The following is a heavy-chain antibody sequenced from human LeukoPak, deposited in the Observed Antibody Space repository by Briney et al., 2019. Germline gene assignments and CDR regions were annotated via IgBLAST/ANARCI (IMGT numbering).Heavy chain of an antibody. CDR2: IYYSGST. D-gene: IGHD6-19*01. V-gene: IGHV4-59*12. CDR1: GVSISSYY. Sequence: SETLSLTCTVSGVSISSYYWSWIRQPPGKGLEWIGYIYYSGSTNYNPSLKSRVTISVDTSKNQFSLKLTSVTAADTAVYYCARLKRIAVAGRSDWFDPWGQGTLVTVSS. CDR3: ARLKRIAVAGRSDWFDP. J-gene: IGHJ5*02.